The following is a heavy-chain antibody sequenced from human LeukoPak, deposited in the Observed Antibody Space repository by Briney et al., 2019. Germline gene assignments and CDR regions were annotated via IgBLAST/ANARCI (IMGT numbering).Heavy chain of an antibody. V-gene: IGHV4-59*01. CDR1: GGSISGYY. J-gene: IGHJ5*02. CDR3: ARAALPGITGWFAP. D-gene: IGHD1-14*01. Sequence: PSETLSLTCTVSGGSISGYYWTWIRLPPGRGLEWIGYIYYSGSTTYNPSLKSRVTISVDTSNNQFSPKLRSVTAADTAVYYCARAALPGITGWFAPWGQGTLVTVSS. CDR2: IYYSGST.